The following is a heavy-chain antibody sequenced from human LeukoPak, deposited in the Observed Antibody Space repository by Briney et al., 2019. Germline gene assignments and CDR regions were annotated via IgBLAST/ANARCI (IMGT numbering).Heavy chain of an antibody. CDR2: TYYRSKWYN. V-gene: IGHV6-1*01. CDR3: ARDARDGCSSTSCYLPPGGLGAFDI. Sequence: SQTLSLTCAISGDSVSSNSAAWNWIRQSPSRGLEWLGRTYYRSKWYNDYAVSVKSRITINPDTSKNQFSLQLNSVTPEDTAVYYCARDARDGCSSTSCYLPPGGLGAFDIWGQGTMVTVSS. CDR1: GDSVSSNSAA. J-gene: IGHJ3*02. D-gene: IGHD2-2*01.